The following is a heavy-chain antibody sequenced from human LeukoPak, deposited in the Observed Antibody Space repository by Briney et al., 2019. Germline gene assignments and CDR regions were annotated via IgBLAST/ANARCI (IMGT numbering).Heavy chain of an antibody. D-gene: IGHD1-14*01. J-gene: IGHJ4*02. CDR2: IYSGGGT. CDR3: VRDTGL. V-gene: IGHV3-53*01. CDR1: GFTVSGNY. Sequence: PGGSLRLSCAASGFTVSGNYMSWVRQAPGKGLEWVSVIYSGGGTYYADFVKGRFTISRDNSKNTLYLQMNNLRADDTAVYYCVRDTGLWGQGTLVIVPS.